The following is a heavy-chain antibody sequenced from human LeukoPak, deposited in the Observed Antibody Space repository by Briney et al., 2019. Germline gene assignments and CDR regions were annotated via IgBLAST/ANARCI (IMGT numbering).Heavy chain of an antibody. Sequence: SETLSHTCTVSGGSICSSYWSWIRQPPGKGLERIGHIYYSGSTNYNPSLKSRVTISVDTSKNQFSLKLSSVTAADTAVYYCATLYCSGGSCYPNPIDYWGQGTLVTVSS. CDR3: ATLYCSGGSCYPNPIDY. J-gene: IGHJ4*02. D-gene: IGHD2-15*01. V-gene: IGHV4-59*01. CDR1: GGSICSSY. CDR2: IYYSGST.